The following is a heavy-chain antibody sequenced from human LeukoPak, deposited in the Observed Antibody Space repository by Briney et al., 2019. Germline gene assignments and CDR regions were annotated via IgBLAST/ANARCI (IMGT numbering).Heavy chain of an antibody. J-gene: IGHJ4*02. CDR3: ARVSLDDYGDFDY. D-gene: IGHD4-17*01. CDR1: GYTFTGYY. V-gene: IGHV1-18*04. CDR2: ISAYNGNT. Sequence: ASVKVSCKASGYTFTGYYMHWVRQAPGQGLEWMGWISAYNGNTNYAQKLQGRVTMTTDTSTSTAYMELRSLRSDDTAVYYCARVSLDDYGDFDYWGQGTLVTVSS.